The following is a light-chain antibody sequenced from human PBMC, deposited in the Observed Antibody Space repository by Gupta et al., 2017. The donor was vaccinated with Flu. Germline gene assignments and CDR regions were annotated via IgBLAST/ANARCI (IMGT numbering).Light chain of an antibody. CDR2: DDR. J-gene: IGLJ3*02. V-gene: IGLV3-21*02. CDR3: HVWDSSSDHGV. Sequence: GQTAKITCGGDNIAMKSVHGYQQRPGQAPLLVVYDDRHRPSGIPERFSGSNSGNTATLTISRLEAGDEADYYCHVWDSSSDHGVFGGGTKLTVL. CDR1: NIAMKS.